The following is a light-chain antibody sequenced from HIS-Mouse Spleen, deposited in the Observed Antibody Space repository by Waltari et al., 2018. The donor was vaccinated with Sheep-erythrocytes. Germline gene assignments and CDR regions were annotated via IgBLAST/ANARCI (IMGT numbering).Light chain of an antibody. J-gene: IGKJ3*01. CDR2: DAS. CDR3: QQLNSYPST. V-gene: IGKV1-9*01. CDR1: QGIRSY. Sequence: DIQLNQSPSFLSASVGGRVTITCRASQGIRSYLAWYQQKPGKAPKLLIYDASTLQSGVPSRFSGSGSGTEFTLTISSLQPEDFATYYCQQLNSYPSTFGPGTKVDIK.